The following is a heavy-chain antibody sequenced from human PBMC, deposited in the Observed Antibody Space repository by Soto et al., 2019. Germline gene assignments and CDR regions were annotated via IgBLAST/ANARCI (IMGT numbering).Heavy chain of an antibody. V-gene: IGHV4-59*12. Sequence: PGGSLRLSCAASGFTFSSYWMHWVRQAPGKGLEWIGYIYYSGSTNYNPSLKSRVTISVDTSKNQFSLRLSSVTAADTAVYYCARVSSGWWYFDYWGQGTLVTVSS. D-gene: IGHD6-19*01. CDR3: ARVSSGWWYFDY. CDR1: GFTFSSYW. J-gene: IGHJ4*02. CDR2: IYYSGST.